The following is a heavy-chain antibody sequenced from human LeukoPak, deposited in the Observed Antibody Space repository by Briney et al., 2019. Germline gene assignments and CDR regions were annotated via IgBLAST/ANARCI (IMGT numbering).Heavy chain of an antibody. CDR3: ARRCGSWYALDY. CDR2: ISSSSSYI. J-gene: IGHJ4*02. Sequence: GSLRLSCAASGFTFSSYSMNWVRQAPGKGLEWVSSISSSSSYIYYADSVKGRFTISRGNAKNSLYLQMNSLRAEDTAVYYCARRCGSWYALDYWGQGTLVTVSS. V-gene: IGHV3-21*01. CDR1: GFTFSSYS. D-gene: IGHD6-13*01.